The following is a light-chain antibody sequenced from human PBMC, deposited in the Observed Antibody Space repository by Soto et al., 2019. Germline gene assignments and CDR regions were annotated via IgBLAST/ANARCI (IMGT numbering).Light chain of an antibody. CDR2: WAS. CDR1: QSVLYSSNNKNY. V-gene: IGKV4-1*01. J-gene: IGKJ1*01. CDR3: QQYYSTAWK. Sequence: DIVMTQSPDSLAVSLGERATINCKCSQSVLYSSNNKNYLAWYQQKPGQPPKLLIYWASTRESGVPDRFSGSGSGTDFTLTISSLQAEDVAVYYCQQYYSTAWKFGQGTKVDIK.